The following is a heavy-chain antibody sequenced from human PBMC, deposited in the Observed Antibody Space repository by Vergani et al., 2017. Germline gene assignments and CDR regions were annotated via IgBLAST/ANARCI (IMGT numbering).Heavy chain of an antibody. V-gene: IGHV3-21*01. D-gene: IGHD6-13*01. CDR2: ISSSSSYI. CDR1: GFTFSSYS. CDR3: ARDHKAVAAAGTVGY. Sequence: EVQLVESGGGLVKPGGSLRLSCAASGFTFSSYSMNWVRQAPGKGLEWVSSISSSSSYIYYADSVKGRFTISRDNAKNSLYLQMNSLRAEDTAVYYCARDHKAVAAAGTVGYWGQGTLVTVSS. J-gene: IGHJ4*02.